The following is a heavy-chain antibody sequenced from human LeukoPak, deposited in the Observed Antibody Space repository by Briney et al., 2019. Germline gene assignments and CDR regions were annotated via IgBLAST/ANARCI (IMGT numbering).Heavy chain of an antibody. CDR1: GYTLTELS. D-gene: IGHD6-19*01. CDR2: FDPEDGET. J-gene: IGHJ6*02. Sequence: ASVKVSCKVSGYTLTELSMHCVRQAPGKGLEWRGGFDPEDGETIYAQKFQGRVTMTEDTSTDTAYMELSRLRSEDTDVYYCATGGHSSGWYSYYYGMDVWGQGTTVTVS. V-gene: IGHV1-24*01. CDR3: ATGGHSSGWYSYYYGMDV.